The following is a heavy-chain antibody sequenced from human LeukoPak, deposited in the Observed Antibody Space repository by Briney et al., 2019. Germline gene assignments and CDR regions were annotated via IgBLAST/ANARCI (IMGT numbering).Heavy chain of an antibody. Sequence: PGGSLRLSCAASGFTFSSYWMHWVRHAPGKGLVWVSRINSDGSSTSYADSVKGRFTISRDNAKNTLYLQMNSLRAEDTAVYYCAREGELLDAFDIWGQGTMVTVSS. D-gene: IGHD1-7*01. J-gene: IGHJ3*02. CDR1: GFTFSSYW. V-gene: IGHV3-74*01. CDR3: AREGELLDAFDI. CDR2: INSDGSST.